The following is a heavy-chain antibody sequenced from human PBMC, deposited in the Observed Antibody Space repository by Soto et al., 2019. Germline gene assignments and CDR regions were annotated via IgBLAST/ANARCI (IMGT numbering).Heavy chain of an antibody. CDR3: ARDSGLIRGSCGVDV. CDR2: IYNNGRT. Sequence: EVQLVESGGDLIQPGGSLRLSCAASGFTVTSNYLTWVRQAPGKGLEWVSVIYNNGRTYYPDSVKGRFTSSRDGSQSMLYLQMDSLRVEDTAVYYCARDSGLIRGSCGVDVWGQGTTVTVSS. J-gene: IGHJ6*02. D-gene: IGHD3-10*01. CDR1: GFTVTSNY. V-gene: IGHV3-53*01.